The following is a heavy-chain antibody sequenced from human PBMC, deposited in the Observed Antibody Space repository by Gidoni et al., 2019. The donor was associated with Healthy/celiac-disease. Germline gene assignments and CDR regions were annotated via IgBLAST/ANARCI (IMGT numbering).Heavy chain of an antibody. J-gene: IGHJ4*02. Sequence: EVQLLVSGGGLVQPGGSLRLPCAASGFTFSSYAMSRARQAPGKGLEWSSAISGSGGSTYDPDSVKGRFTISRDNSKNTLYLQMNSLRAEDTAVYYWAKGEAVVVVAATQKHTYNWGQGTLVTVSS. CDR3: AKGEAVVVVAATQKHTYN. CDR1: GFTFSSYA. CDR2: ISGSGGST. D-gene: IGHD2-15*01. V-gene: IGHV3-23*01.